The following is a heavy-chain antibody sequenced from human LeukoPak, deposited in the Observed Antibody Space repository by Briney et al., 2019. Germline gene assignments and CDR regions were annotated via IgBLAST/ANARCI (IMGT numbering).Heavy chain of an antibody. CDR3: ATYPGGFHY. D-gene: IGHD3-10*01. CDR1: GGSISSSNW. J-gene: IGHJ4*02. Sequence: ETLSLTCAVSGGSISSSNWWSWVRQPPGKGLEWVSVIYSGGSTYYADSVKGRFTISRDNSNNTLYLEMNSLRAEDTAVYYCATYPGGFHYWGQGTLVDVSS. V-gene: IGHV3-66*01. CDR2: IYSGGST.